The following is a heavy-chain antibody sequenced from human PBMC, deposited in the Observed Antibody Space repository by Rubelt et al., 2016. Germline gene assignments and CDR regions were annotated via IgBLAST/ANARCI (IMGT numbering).Heavy chain of an antibody. D-gene: IGHD4-17*01. J-gene: IGHJ6*02. CDR3: ARFALPAVTTAYYYYALDV. CDR1: GYTFTSYA. CDR2: INAGNGKP. V-gene: IGHV1-3*01. Sequence: QVQLVQSGAEVKKPGASVKVSCKASGYTFTSYAMHWVRQAPGQRLEWLGWINAGNGKPKYSQKVLGMVTITRDTSASTAYMELSSLRSEDSAVYYCARFALPAVTTAYYYYALDVWGQGTTVTVSS.